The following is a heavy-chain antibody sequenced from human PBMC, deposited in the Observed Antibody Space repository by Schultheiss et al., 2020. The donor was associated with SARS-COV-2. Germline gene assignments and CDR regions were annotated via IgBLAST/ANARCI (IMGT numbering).Heavy chain of an antibody. J-gene: IGHJ6*02. CDR1: GFTFDDYA. D-gene: IGHD5-12*01. CDR3: TTDRDQYSGYDYYYYYGMDV. V-gene: IGHV3-11*05. CDR2: ISSSSSYT. Sequence: GGSLRLSCAASGFTFDDYAMHWVRQAAGKGLEWVSYISSSSSYTNYADSVKGRFTISRDNAKNSLYLQMNSLKTEDTAVYYCTTDRDQYSGYDYYYYYGMDVWGQGTTVTVSS.